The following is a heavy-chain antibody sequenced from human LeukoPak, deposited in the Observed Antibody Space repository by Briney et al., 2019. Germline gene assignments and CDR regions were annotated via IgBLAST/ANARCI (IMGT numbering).Heavy chain of an antibody. CDR3: ARVARITMVRGGNWFDP. J-gene: IGHJ5*02. CDR2: INPNSGGT. CDR1: GYTFTGYY. Sequence: GPVNGSCHASGYTFTGYYMHWVRQAPGQGLEWMGWINPNSGGTNYAQKFQGRVTMTRDTSISTAYIELSRLRSDDTAVYYCARVARITMVRGGNWFDPWGQGTLVTVSS. D-gene: IGHD3-10*01. V-gene: IGHV1-2*02.